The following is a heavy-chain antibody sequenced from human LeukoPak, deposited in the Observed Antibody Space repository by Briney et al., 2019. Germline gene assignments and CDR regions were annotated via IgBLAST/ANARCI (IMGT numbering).Heavy chain of an antibody. CDR2: FNREDDEP. Sequence: ASLKVSCKVSGYTLTDFSMHWVRQAPGKGLEWMGGFNREDDEPIYAPPFQSRVTVTEDTSTDTAYMELSSLSSEDTAVYYCATLDSYYDNSGRPLVPDWGQGTLVTVSS. CDR1: GYTLTDFS. CDR3: ATLDSYYDNSGRPLVPD. D-gene: IGHD3-22*01. V-gene: IGHV1-24*01. J-gene: IGHJ4*02.